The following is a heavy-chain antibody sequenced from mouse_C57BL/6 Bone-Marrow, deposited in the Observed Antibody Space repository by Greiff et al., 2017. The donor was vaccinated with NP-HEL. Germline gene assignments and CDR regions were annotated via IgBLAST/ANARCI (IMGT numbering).Heavy chain of an antibody. CDR1: GFTFSSYG. J-gene: IGHJ4*01. CDR3: ARHDFYYYAMDY. CDR2: ISSGGSYT. Sequence: EVNVVESGGDLVKPGGSLKLSCAASGFTFSSYGMSWVRQTPDKRLEWVATISSGGSYTYYPDSVKGRFTISRDNAKTTLYLQMSSLKSEDTAMYYCARHDFYYYAMDYWGQGTSVTVSS. V-gene: IGHV5-6*01. D-gene: IGHD2-4*01.